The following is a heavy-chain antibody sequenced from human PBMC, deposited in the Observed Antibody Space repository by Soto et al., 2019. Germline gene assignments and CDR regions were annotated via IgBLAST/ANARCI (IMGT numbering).Heavy chain of an antibody. CDR2: IYWNDDK. CDR1: GFSLSTSGVG. D-gene: IGHD1-7*01. J-gene: IGHJ5*02. Sequence: QITLKESGPTLVKPTQTLTLTCTFSGFSLSTSGVGVGWIRQPPGKALEWLALIYWNDDKRYSPSLKSRLTITKDTSKNQVVLTMTNMDPVDTATYYCAHTGPYHNLNYVFIDWFDPWGQGTLVTVSS. V-gene: IGHV2-5*01. CDR3: AHTGPYHNLNYVFIDWFDP.